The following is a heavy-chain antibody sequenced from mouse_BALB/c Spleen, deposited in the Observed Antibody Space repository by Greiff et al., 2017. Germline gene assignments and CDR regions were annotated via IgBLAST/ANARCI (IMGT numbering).Heavy chain of an antibody. D-gene: IGHD2-3*01. V-gene: IGHV5-9-3*01. J-gene: IGHJ2*01. CDR1: GFTFSSYA. Sequence: EVQRVESGGGLVKPGGSLKLSCAASGFTFSSYAMSWVRQTPEKRLEWVATISSGGSYTYYPDSVKGRFTISRDNAKNTLYLQMSSLRSEDTAMYYYARGDDGYYVDYWGQGTTLTVSS. CDR2: ISSGGSYT. CDR3: ARGDDGYYVDY.